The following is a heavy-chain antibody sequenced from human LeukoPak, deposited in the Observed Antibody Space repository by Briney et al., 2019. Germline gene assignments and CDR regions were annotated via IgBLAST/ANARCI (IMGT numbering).Heavy chain of an antibody. V-gene: IGHV3-23*01. CDR3: AKDHLPGIVVADRDY. D-gene: IGHD6-19*01. CDR1: GFTLSSYA. J-gene: IGHJ4*02. Sequence: PGGSLRLSCAASGFTLSSYAMSWVRQGPGKGLEWVSAISVSGNTYHADSVKGRFTISRDSSKNTLYLQMNSLRAGDAAVYYCAKDHLPGIVVADRDYWGQGTLVTVSS. CDR2: ISVSGNT.